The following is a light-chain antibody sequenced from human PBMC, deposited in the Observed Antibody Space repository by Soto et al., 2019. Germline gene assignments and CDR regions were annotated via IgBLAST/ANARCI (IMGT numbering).Light chain of an antibody. CDR3: QQYNIWPLP. CDR1: QSVSSN. J-gene: IGKJ4*01. Sequence: EIVMTQSPATLSVSPGGRATLSCRASQSVSSNIAWYQQKPGQAPRLLIYGASTRATGIPARFSGTGSGTEFTLTISSLQSEDFAVYYCQQYNIWPLPFGGGTKVVIK. CDR2: GAS. V-gene: IGKV3-15*01.